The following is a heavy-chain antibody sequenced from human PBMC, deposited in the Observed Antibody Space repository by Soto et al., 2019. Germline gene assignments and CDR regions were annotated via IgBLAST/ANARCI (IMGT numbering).Heavy chain of an antibody. V-gene: IGHV3-30*18. CDR1: GFTFSSYG. J-gene: IGHJ6*02. D-gene: IGHD3-3*01. Sequence: VQLVESGGGLVQPGGSLRLSCAGSGFTFSSYGMHWVRQAPGKGLEWVAVISYDGSNKYYADSVKGRFTISRDNSKNTLYLQMNSLRAEDTAVYYCAKARGSYYDFWSGYSGGSMDVWGQGTTVTVSS. CDR2: ISYDGSNK. CDR3: AKARGSYYDFWSGYSGGSMDV.